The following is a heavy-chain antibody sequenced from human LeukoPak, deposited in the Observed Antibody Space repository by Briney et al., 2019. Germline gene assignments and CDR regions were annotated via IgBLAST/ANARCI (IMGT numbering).Heavy chain of an antibody. D-gene: IGHD3-10*01. Sequence: GESLQISCKGSGYSFTSYWIGWVRQMPGKGLEWMGIIYPGDSDTRYSPSFQGQVTISADKSISTAYLQWSSLKASDTAMYYCARHGSGSTTSPPYYYYYGMDVWGQGTTVTVSS. CDR2: IYPGDSDT. J-gene: IGHJ6*02. V-gene: IGHV5-51*01. CDR1: GYSFTSYW. CDR3: ARHGSGSTTSPPYYYYYGMDV.